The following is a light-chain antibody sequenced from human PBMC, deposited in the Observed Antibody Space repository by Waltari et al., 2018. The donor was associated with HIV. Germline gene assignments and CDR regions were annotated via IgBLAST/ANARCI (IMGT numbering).Light chain of an antibody. Sequence: QSVLTQSPSTSASPGQRVTISCSGTSPTIGNNFVSWYQRLPGTAPKLLIFRNNQRPSGVPDRFSGSKSDTSASLVISVLRSEDEAEYFCAVWDGSLSAWLFGGGTKVAVL. CDR1: SPTIGNNF. J-gene: IGLJ3*02. CDR3: AVWDGSLSAWL. CDR2: RNN. V-gene: IGLV1-47*01.